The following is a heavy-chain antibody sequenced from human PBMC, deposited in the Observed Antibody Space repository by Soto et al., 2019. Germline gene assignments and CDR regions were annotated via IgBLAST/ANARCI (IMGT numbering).Heavy chain of an antibody. CDR3: ARDGDAFDI. J-gene: IGHJ3*02. Sequence: QVQLVQSGAEERKPGASVKVSCKASGYTFTTYVMNWVRQAPGQSLEWMGWINAGNGNTKYSQKFQGRVTITRDTSASTAYMELSSLRSEDTAVYYCARDGDAFDIWGQGTMVTVSS. CDR2: INAGNGNT. CDR1: GYTFTTYV. V-gene: IGHV1-3*05.